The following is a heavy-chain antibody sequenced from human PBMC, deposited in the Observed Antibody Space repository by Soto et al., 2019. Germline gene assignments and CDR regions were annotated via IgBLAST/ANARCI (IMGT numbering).Heavy chain of an antibody. J-gene: IGHJ6*02. D-gene: IGHD2-2*01. CDR1: GFTFSSYS. CDR2: ISSSSSYI. Sequence: GGSLRLSCAASGFTFSSYSMNWVRQAPGKGLEWVSSISSSSSYIYYADSVKGRFTISRDNAKNSLYLQMNSLGAEDTAVYYCARDHCSSTSCSETVYYYYGMDVWGQGTTVTVSS. V-gene: IGHV3-21*01. CDR3: ARDHCSSTSCSETVYYYYGMDV.